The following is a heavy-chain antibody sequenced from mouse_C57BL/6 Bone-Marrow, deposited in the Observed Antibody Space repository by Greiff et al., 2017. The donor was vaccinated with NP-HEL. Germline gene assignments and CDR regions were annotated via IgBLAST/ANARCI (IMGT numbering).Heavy chain of an antibody. V-gene: IGHV1-63*01. Sequence: QVQLQQSGAELVRPGTSVKMSCKASGYTFTNYWIGWAKQRPGHGLEWIGDIYPGGGYTNYNEKFKGKATLTAYKSSSTAYMQFSSLTSEDSAIYYCARYYYSNFYYFDYWGQGTTLTVSS. CDR3: ARYYYSNFYYFDY. CDR1: GYTFTNYW. CDR2: IYPGGGYT. D-gene: IGHD2-5*01. J-gene: IGHJ2*01.